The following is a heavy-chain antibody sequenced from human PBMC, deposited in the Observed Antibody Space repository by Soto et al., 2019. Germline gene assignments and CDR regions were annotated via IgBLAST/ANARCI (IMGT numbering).Heavy chain of an antibody. CDR3: ARERSITMVRGVIITFPKYNWFDP. J-gene: IGHJ5*02. Sequence: PSETLSLTCTVSGGSISSSSYYWGWIRQPPGKVLEWIGTIYYSGDTYYNPSLKSRVTISVDTSKNQFSLKLSSVTAADTAVYYCARERSITMVRGVIITFPKYNWFDPWGQGTLVTVSS. CDR2: IYYSGDT. V-gene: IGHV4-39*07. D-gene: IGHD3-10*01. CDR1: GGSISSSSYY.